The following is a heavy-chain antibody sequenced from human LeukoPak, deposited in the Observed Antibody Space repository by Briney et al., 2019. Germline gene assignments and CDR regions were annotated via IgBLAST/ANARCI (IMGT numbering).Heavy chain of an antibody. V-gene: IGHV3-30*18. J-gene: IGHJ3*02. CDR3: AKDGVNYYDSSGYRSIIDAFDI. CDR1: GFTFSSYG. CDR2: ISYDGSNK. Sequence: GRSLRLSCAASGFTFSSYGMHWVRQAPGKGLEWVAVISYDGSNKYYADSVKGRFTISRDNSKNTLYLQMNSLRAEDTAVYYCAKDGVNYYDSSGYRSIIDAFDIWGQGTMVTVSS. D-gene: IGHD3-22*01.